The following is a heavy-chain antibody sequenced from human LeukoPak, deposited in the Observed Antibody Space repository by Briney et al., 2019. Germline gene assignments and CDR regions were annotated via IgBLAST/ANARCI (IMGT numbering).Heavy chain of an antibody. V-gene: IGHV4-59*01. CDR1: GGSISSYY. J-gene: IGHJ5*02. CDR3: ARFPRVFWSGYRAHQPFHP. Sequence: PSETLSLTCTVSGGSISSYYWSWIRQPRGKGLEWIGYIYYSGSTNYNPSLKSRVTISVDTSKNQFSLKLSSVTAADTAVYYCARFPRVFWSGYRAHQPFHPWGQGTLVTVSS. D-gene: IGHD3-3*01. CDR2: IYYSGST.